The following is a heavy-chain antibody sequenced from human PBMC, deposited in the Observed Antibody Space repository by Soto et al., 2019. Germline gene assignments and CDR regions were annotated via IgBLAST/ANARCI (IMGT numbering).Heavy chain of an antibody. CDR3: ARLASQKYYDFWGGPRATGSYYYYGMDV. Sequence: SVKVSCKASGGTFSSYAISWVRQAPGQGLEWMGGIIPIFGTANYAQKFQGRVTITADESTSTAYMELSSLRSEDTAVYYCARLASQKYYDFWGGPRATGSYYYYGMDVWGQGTTGIVS. D-gene: IGHD3-3*01. J-gene: IGHJ6*02. CDR1: GGTFSSYA. CDR2: IIPIFGTA. V-gene: IGHV1-69*13.